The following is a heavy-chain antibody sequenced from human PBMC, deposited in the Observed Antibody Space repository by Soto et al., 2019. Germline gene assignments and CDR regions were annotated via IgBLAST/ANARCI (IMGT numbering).Heavy chain of an antibody. Sequence: QVQLVESGGGVVQPGRSLRLSCAASGFTFSSYAMHWVRQAQGKGLEWVAVIAYDGSNKYYADSVKGRFTISRDNSKNTLYLQMNSLTAEDTAVYYCARDSLITMIVVVTDYGMDVGGQGTTVTVSS. D-gene: IGHD3-22*01. J-gene: IGHJ6*02. V-gene: IGHV3-30-3*01. CDR2: IAYDGSNK. CDR1: GFTFSSYA. CDR3: ARDSLITMIVVVTDYGMDV.